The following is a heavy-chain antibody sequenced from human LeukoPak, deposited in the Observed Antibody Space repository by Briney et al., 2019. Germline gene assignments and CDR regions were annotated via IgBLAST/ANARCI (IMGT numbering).Heavy chain of an antibody. CDR3: ARDSMGPYLRFRAPLI. J-gene: IGHJ4*02. D-gene: IGHD2-21*01. CDR2: IKQDGSEK. CDR1: GFTSSSYS. V-gene: IGHV3-7*01. Sequence: QTGGSLRLSCAASGFTSSSYSMNWVRQAPGKGLEWVANIKQDGSEKYYVDSVKGRFTISRDNAKNSLYLQMNSLRAEDTAVYYCARDSMGPYLRFRAPLIWGQGTLVTVSS.